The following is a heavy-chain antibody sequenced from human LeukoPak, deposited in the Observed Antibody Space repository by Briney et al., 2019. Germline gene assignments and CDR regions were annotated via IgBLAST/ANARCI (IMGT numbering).Heavy chain of an antibody. CDR3: AKDLAPVYGDYGYFYYGMDV. V-gene: IGHV3-23*01. CDR1: GFTFSDYY. D-gene: IGHD4-17*01. J-gene: IGHJ6*02. CDR2: ISGSGGST. Sequence: PGGSLRLSCAASGFTFSDYYMSWIRQAPGKGLEWVSYISGSGGSTYYADSVKGRFTISRDNSKNTLYLQMNSLRAEDTAVYYCAKDLAPVYGDYGYFYYGMDVWGQGTTVTVSS.